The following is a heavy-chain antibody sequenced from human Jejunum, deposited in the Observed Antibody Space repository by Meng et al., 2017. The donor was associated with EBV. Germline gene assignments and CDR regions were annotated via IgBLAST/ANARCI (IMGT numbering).Heavy chain of an antibody. CDR3: ARDRGVEDY. V-gene: IGHV4-4*03. J-gene: IGHJ4*02. CDR2: IHHSGST. CDR1: GGSISTDNW. D-gene: IGHD5-24*01. Sequence: VPPREAGPGLVKPPGTLSLTCAVPGGSISTDNWWSWVRQPPGKGLEYIGEIHHSGSTKYNPSLKSRVTISVDKSNNHFSLKLSSVTAADTAVYYCARDRGVEDYWGQGTLVTVSS.